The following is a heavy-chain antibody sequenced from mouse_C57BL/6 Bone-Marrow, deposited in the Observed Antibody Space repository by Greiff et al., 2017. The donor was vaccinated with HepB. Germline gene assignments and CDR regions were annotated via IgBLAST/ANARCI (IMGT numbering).Heavy chain of an antibody. CDR2: IDPANGNT. J-gene: IGHJ4*01. CDR1: GFNIKNTY. CDR3: ARGYGSSYYAMDY. V-gene: IGHV14-3*01. D-gene: IGHD1-1*01. Sequence: VQLQQSVAELVRPGASVKLSCTASGFNIKNTYMHWVKQRPEQGLEWIGRIDPANGNTKYAPKFQGKATITADTSSNTAYLQISSLTSEDTAISYCARGYGSSYYAMDYWGQGTSVTVSS.